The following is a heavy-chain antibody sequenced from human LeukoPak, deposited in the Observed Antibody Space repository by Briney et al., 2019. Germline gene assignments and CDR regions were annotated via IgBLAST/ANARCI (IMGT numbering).Heavy chain of an antibody. CDR2: INPNSGGT. D-gene: IGHD6-6*01. J-gene: IGHJ5*02. V-gene: IGHV1-2*02. CDR3: ARVQGRQLVSFDP. CDR1: GYTFTGYY. Sequence: ASVKVSCKASGYTFTGYYMHWVRQAPGQGLEWMGWINPNSGGTNYAQKFQGRVTMTRDTSISTAYMELSRLRSDDTAEYYCARVQGRQLVSFDPWGQGTLVTVSS.